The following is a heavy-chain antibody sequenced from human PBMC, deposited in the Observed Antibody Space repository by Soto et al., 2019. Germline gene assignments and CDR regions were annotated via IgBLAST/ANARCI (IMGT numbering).Heavy chain of an antibody. CDR3: ARGVGSGSYYEYYYYGMDV. CDR1: GGSISSSNW. V-gene: IGHV4-4*02. Sequence: SETLSLTCAVSGGSISSSNWWSWVRQPPGKGLEWIGEIYHSGSTNYNPSLKSRVTISVDKSKNQFSLKLSSVTAADTAVYYCARGVGSGSYYEYYYYGMDVWGQGTTVTVSS. D-gene: IGHD3-10*01. J-gene: IGHJ6*02. CDR2: IYHSGST.